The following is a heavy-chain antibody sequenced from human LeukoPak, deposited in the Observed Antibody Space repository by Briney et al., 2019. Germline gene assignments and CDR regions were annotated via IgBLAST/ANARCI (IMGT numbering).Heavy chain of an antibody. CDR2: ISAYNGNT. V-gene: IGHV1-18*01. Sequence: ASVKVSCKASGYTFTSYGISWVRQAPGQGLEWMGWISAYNGNTNYAQKLQGRVTMTTDTSTSTAYMELRSLRSDDTAAYYCARAAFWSGYPYYFDYWGQGTLVTVSS. D-gene: IGHD3-3*01. CDR3: ARAAFWSGYPYYFDY. CDR1: GYTFTSYG. J-gene: IGHJ4*02.